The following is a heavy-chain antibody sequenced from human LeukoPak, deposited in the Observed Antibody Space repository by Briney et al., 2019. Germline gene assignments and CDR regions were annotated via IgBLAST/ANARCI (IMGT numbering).Heavy chain of an antibody. Sequence: RPGGSLRLSCAASGFTFSSYEMNWVRQAPGKGLEWVSYISSSGSTRYYADSVKGRFTISRDNAKNSLSLQMNSLRAEDTAVYYCARDYYGSGKVFDYWGQGTLVTVSS. J-gene: IGHJ4*02. CDR2: ISSSGSTR. V-gene: IGHV3-48*03. CDR3: ARDYYGSGKVFDY. CDR1: GFTFSSYE. D-gene: IGHD3-10*01.